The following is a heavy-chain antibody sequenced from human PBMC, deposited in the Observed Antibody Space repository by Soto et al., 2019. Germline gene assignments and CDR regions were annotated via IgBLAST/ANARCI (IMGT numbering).Heavy chain of an antibody. D-gene: IGHD1-26*01. V-gene: IGHV1-69*02. CDR2: IIPILGIA. CDR1: GGTFSSYT. Sequence: QVQLVQSGAEVKKPGSSVKVSCKASGGTFSSYTISWVREARGQGLEWMGRIIPILGIANYAQKFQGRVTITADKSTSTAYMELSSLRSEDTAVYYCARDDLVGHLDWGQGTLVTVSS. CDR3: ARDDLVGHLD. J-gene: IGHJ4*02.